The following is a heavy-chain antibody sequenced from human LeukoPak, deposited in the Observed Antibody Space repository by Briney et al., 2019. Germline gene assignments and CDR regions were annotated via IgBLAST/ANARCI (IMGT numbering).Heavy chain of an antibody. CDR1: GYSFTGYY. D-gene: IGHD5-12*01. CDR2: INPNSGGT. Sequence: VASVTVSCKASGYSFTGYYMHWVRQAPGQGLEWMGCINPNSGGTDYAQKFQGRVTMTRDTSISTAYMELSRLTSDDTAVYYCAGLSGYDPYYFDYWGQGTLVAVSS. J-gene: IGHJ4*02. CDR3: AGLSGYDPYYFDY. V-gene: IGHV1-2*02.